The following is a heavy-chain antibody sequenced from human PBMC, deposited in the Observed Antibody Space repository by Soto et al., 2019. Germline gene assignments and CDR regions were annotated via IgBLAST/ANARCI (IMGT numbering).Heavy chain of an antibody. D-gene: IGHD4-4*01. J-gene: IGHJ4*02. CDR3: TTDFRGDAVTFDY. CDR2: IKSKTDGGTT. Sequence: EVQLVESGGGLVKPGGSLRLSCAASGFTFSNAWMSWVRQAPGKGLEWVGRIKSKTDGGTTDYAAPVKGRFTISRDDSKNTLYLQMNSLKTEDTAVYYCTTDFRGDAVTFDYWGQGTLVTVSS. CDR1: GFTFSNAW. V-gene: IGHV3-15*01.